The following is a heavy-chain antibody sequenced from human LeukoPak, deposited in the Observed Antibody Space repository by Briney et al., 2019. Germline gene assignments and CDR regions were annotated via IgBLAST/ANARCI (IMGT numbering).Heavy chain of an antibody. CDR3: ASLTSGSPFDY. CDR2: ISYDGSNK. V-gene: IGHV3-30*03. Sequence: PGGSLRLSCAASGFSFSSYDMHWVRQAPGKGLEWVSFISYDGSNKHYVDSVKGRFTISRDNSKTTLYLQMNSLRAEDTAVYYCASLTSGSPFDYWGQGTLVTVSS. J-gene: IGHJ4*02. D-gene: IGHD1-26*01. CDR1: GFSFSSYD.